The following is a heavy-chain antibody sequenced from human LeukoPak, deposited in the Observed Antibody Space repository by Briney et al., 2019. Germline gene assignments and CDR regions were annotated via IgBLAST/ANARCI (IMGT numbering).Heavy chain of an antibody. CDR1: GFTFSGYA. Sequence: PGGSLRLSCAASGFTFSGYAMGWVRQAPGKGLEWVSAIVGNGGSTYYADSVKGRFTISRDNSKNTLYLQMNSLRAEDTAVYYCARRGVVVTAIDYWGQGTLVTVSS. V-gene: IGHV3-23*01. D-gene: IGHD2-21*02. CDR3: ARRGVVVTAIDY. CDR2: IVGNGGST. J-gene: IGHJ4*02.